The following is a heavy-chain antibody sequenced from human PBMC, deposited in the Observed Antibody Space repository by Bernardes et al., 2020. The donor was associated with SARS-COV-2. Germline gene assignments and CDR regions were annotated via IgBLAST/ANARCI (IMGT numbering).Heavy chain of an antibody. Sequence: GGSLRLSCAASGFTFSSYAMSWVRQAPGKGLEWVSAISGSGGSTYYADSVKGRFTISRDNSKNTLYLQMNSLRAEDTAVYYCAKYGHCSSTSCYKEIIYYFDYWGQGTLVTVSS. J-gene: IGHJ4*02. D-gene: IGHD2-2*02. V-gene: IGHV3-23*01. CDR3: AKYGHCSSTSCYKEIIYYFDY. CDR2: ISGSGGST. CDR1: GFTFSSYA.